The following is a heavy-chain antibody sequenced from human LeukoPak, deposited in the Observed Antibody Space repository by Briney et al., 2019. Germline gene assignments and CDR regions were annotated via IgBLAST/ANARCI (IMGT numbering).Heavy chain of an antibody. Sequence: ASVKVSCKASGYTFTGYYIHWVRQAPGQGLEWMGWINPNSGDTKYAQKFQGRVTMTRDTSISTAYMELSRLRSDDTAVYYCARPKYSSSWDAFDIWGQGQWSPSLQ. D-gene: IGHD6-13*01. V-gene: IGHV1-2*02. J-gene: IGHJ3*02. CDR3: ARPKYSSSWDAFDI. CDR2: INPNSGDT. CDR1: GYTFTGYY.